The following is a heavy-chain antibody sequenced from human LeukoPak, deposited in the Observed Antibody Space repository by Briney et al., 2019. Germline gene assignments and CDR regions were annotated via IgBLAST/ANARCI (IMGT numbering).Heavy chain of an antibody. D-gene: IGHD1-26*01. CDR2: INANSGGT. J-gene: IGHJ2*01. CDR3: ARDWEGLGEYWYFDL. Sequence: ASVKVSCKASGYTFTGYYMHWVRQAPGQGVEWMGWINANSGGTDYAQKFQDRVTMTRDTSISTAYMELSRLTSDDTAVYYCARDWEGLGEYWYFDLWGRGTPVTVSS. CDR1: GYTFTGYY. V-gene: IGHV1-2*02.